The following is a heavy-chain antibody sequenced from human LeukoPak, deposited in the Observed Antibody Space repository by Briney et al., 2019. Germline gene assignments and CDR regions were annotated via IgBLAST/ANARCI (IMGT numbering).Heavy chain of an antibody. CDR2: FDPEDGET. D-gene: IGHD3-3*01. Sequence: ASVKVSCKVSGYTLTELSMHWVRQAPGKGLEWMGGFDPEDGETIYAQKFQGRVTMTEDTSTDTAYMELSSLRSEDTAVYYCATNRVLRFLEWPTTDASNWYFDLWGRGTLVTVYS. J-gene: IGHJ2*01. CDR1: GYTLTELS. V-gene: IGHV1-24*01. CDR3: ATNRVLRFLEWPTTDASNWYFDL.